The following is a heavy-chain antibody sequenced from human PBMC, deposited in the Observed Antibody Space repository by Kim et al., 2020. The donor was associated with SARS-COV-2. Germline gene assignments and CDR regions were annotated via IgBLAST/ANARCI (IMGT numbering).Heavy chain of an antibody. V-gene: IGHV3-74*01. D-gene: IGHD5-12*01. J-gene: IGHJ5*02. CDR3: ARGYSGYLYNWFDP. Sequence: GGSLRLSCAASGFTFSSYWMHWVRQAPGKGLVWVSRINSDGSSTSYADSVKGRFTISRDNAKNTLYLQMNSLRAEDTAVYYCARGYSGYLYNWFDPWGQGTLVTVSS. CDR2: INSDGSST. CDR1: GFTFSSYW.